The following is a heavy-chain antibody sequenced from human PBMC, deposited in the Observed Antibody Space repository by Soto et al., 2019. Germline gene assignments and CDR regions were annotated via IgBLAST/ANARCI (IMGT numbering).Heavy chain of an antibody. CDR3: ARETATQQLWRYFDS. V-gene: IGHV3-33*01. CDR2: IWYDGSNK. J-gene: IGHJ4*02. CDR1: GFTFSSYG. D-gene: IGHD2-21*01. Sequence: QVQLVESGGGVVQPGRSLRLSCAASGFTFSSYGMHWVRQAPGKGLEWVAVIWYDGSNKYYADSVKGRFTISRDNSKNTLYLQMNSLRAEDTAVYYCARETATQQLWRYFDSWGQGTLVTVSS.